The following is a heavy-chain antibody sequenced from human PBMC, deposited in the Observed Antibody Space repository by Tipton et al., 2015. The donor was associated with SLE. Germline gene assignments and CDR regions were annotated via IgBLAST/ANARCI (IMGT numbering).Heavy chain of an antibody. CDR1: GGSFSGYY. CDR2: INHSGST. V-gene: IGHV4-34*01. D-gene: IGHD1-1*01. Sequence: TLSLTCAVYGGSFSGYYWSWIRQPPGKGLEWIGEINHSGSTNYNPSLKSRVTISVDTSKNQFSLKLSSVTAVDTAVYYCARGRELGRDDAFDIWGQGTMVTVSS. J-gene: IGHJ3*02. CDR3: ARGRELGRDDAFDI.